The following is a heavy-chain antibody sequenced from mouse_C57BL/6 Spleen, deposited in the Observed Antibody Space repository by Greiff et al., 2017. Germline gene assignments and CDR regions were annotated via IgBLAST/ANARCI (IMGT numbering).Heavy chain of an antibody. CDR3: ARRVYYDYDGSAMDY. D-gene: IGHD2-4*01. J-gene: IGHJ4*01. Sequence: EVQLQQSGPGLVKPSQSLSLTCSVTGYSITSGYYWNWIRQFPGNKLEWMGYISYDGSNNYNPSLKNRISITRDTSKNQFFLKLNSVTTEDTATYYCARRVYYDYDGSAMDYWGQGTSVTVSS. V-gene: IGHV3-6*01. CDR1: GYSITSGYY. CDR2: ISYDGSN.